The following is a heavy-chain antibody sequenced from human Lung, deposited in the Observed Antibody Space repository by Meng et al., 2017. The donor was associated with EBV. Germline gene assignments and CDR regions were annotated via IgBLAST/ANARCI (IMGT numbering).Heavy chain of an antibody. CDR1: GGSISSVYW. CDR2: IYHSGST. J-gene: IGHJ4*02. Sequence: QVQLQGPGPGLGKLSETLSLTCAVFGGSISSVYWWTWVRQSPGKGLEWIGEIYHSGSTNYNPFLKSRVTISVDKSKNQFSLKLTSVTAADTAVYYCARGGYYSFDYWGQGTLVTVSS. D-gene: IGHD5-18*01. CDR3: ARGGYYSFDY. V-gene: IGHV4-4*02.